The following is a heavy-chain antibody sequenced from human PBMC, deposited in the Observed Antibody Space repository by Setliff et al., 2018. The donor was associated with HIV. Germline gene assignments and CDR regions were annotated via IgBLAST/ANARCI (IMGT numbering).Heavy chain of an antibody. V-gene: IGHV4-39*07. CDR3: AAFDYGDYVFDY. CDR1: GGSINSTSYY. Sequence: SETLSLTCTVSGGSINSTSYYWGWIRQPPGNGLEWIGSIYHTGSTYYKPSLKSRVTISVDTSKNQFSLKLSSVTAADTAVYYCAAFDYGDYVFDYWGQGTLVTVSS. D-gene: IGHD4-17*01. CDR2: IYHTGST. J-gene: IGHJ4*02.